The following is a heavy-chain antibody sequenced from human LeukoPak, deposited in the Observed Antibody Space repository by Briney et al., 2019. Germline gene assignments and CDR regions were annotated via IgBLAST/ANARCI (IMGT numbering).Heavy chain of an antibody. J-gene: IGHJ4*02. V-gene: IGHV3-11*04. CDR1: GFTCSDYY. CDR2: ISSSGSTI. CDR3: ARDLQNNYDSSGYYFDY. Sequence: GGSLRLSCAASGFTCSDYYMSWIRQAPGKGLEWVSHISSSGSTIYYADSVKGRFTISRDNAKNSLYLQMNSLRAEDTAVYYCARDLQNNYDSSGYYFDYWGQGTLVTISS. D-gene: IGHD3-22*01.